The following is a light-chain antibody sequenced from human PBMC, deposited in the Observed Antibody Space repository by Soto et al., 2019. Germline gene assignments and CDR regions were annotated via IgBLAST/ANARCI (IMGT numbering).Light chain of an antibody. J-gene: IGKJ4*01. CDR1: QDISNY. CDR2: DAS. CDR3: QQSDNLPLT. V-gene: IGKV1-33*01. Sequence: DIQLTXXXXXXSASVGDRVTITCQASQDISNYLNWYQHKPGKAPKLLIYDASNLQTGVPSRFSGSASGTDFTFAISSLQPEDIATYYCQQSDNLPLTFGGGTKVQIK.